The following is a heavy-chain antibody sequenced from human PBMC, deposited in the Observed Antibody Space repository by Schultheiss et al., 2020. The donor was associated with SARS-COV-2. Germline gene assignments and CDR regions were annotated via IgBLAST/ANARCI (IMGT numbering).Heavy chain of an antibody. CDR3: DRGNSVYFYYHGLDV. CDR2: ISYDGSQD. J-gene: IGHJ6*02. CDR1: GFTFSTYA. V-gene: IGHV3-30*04. D-gene: IGHD4-23*01. Sequence: GGSLRLSCAASGFTFSTYAMHWVRQAPGKGLEWVAAISYDGSQDYFPDSVKGRFTISKDNSNNMVDLLINSLRAEDTAVYFCDRGNSVYFYYHGLDVWGQGTTVTVSS.